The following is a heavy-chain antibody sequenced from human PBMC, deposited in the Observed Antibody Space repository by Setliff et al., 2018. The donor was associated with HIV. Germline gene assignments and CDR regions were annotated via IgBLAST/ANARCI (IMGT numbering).Heavy chain of an antibody. D-gene: IGHD5-12*01. Sequence: GGSLRLSCAASEFTFSTYWMSWVRQAPGKGLEWVANIKQDGSEKNYMDSVKGRFTISRDNAKNSLYLQMNSLRAEDTAIYYCARGRWLQQHYYFEYWGQGTLVTVSS. V-gene: IGHV3-7*02. CDR2: IKQDGSEK. CDR1: EFTFSTYW. CDR3: ARGRWLQQHYYFEY. J-gene: IGHJ4*02.